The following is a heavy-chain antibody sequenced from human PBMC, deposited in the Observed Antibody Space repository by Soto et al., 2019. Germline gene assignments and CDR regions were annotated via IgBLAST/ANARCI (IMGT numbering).Heavy chain of an antibody. V-gene: IGHV2-5*02. CDR3: VHSSYYGYYYDY. J-gene: IGHJ4*02. Sequence: QITLKESGPTLVKPTQTLTLTCTFSGFSLSTSPVGVGWTRQPPGKALEWLALTYWDDDKRYSPSLKSRLTITEDTSKSLVVLTMANMNLVDTATYYCVHSSYYGYYYDYWGQGILVTVSS. CDR2: TYWDDDK. D-gene: IGHD3-10*01. CDR1: GFSLSTSPVG.